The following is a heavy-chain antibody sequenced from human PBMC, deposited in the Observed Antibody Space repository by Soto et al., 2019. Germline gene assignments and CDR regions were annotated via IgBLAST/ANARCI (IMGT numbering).Heavy chain of an antibody. CDR2: INHSGST. Sequence: SETLSLTCAVYGRSFSGYYWSWIRQPPGEGLEWIGEINHSGSTNYNPSLKSRVTISVDTSKNQFSLKLSSVTAADTAVYYCARSPKYSGYGEADYWGQGTLVTVSS. CDR3: ARSPKYSGYGEADY. V-gene: IGHV4-34*01. CDR1: GRSFSGYY. J-gene: IGHJ4*02. D-gene: IGHD5-12*01.